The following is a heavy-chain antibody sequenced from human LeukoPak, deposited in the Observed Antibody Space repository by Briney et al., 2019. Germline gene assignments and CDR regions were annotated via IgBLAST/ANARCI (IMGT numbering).Heavy chain of an antibody. CDR2: ISYDGSNK. V-gene: IGHV3-30*04. J-gene: IGHJ6*04. CDR1: IFTFSSYA. Sequence: GGSLRLSCAASIFTFSSYAMHWVRQAPGKGLVWVAVISYDGSNKYYADSVKGRFTISRDNSKNTLYLQMNSLRAEDTAVYYCAELGITMIGGVWGKGTTVTISS. CDR3: AELGITMIGGV. D-gene: IGHD3-10*02.